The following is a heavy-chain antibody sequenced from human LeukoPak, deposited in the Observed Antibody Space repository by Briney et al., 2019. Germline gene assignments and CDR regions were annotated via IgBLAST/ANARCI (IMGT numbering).Heavy chain of an antibody. J-gene: IGHJ4*02. CDR3: ARGDFGDYVPLLY. CDR1: GFTFSSYW. D-gene: IGHD4-17*01. Sequence: GGSLRLSCAASGFTFSSYWMHWVRQAPGEGLVWVSRINSDGSTTNYADSVKGRFTISRDNAKNTLYLQMNSLRTDDTAVYYCARGDFGDYVPLLYWGQGTLVTVSS. CDR2: INSDGSTT. V-gene: IGHV3-74*01.